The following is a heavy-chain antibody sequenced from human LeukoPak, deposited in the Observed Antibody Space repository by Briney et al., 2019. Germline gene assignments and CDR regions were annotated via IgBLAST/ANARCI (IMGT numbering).Heavy chain of an antibody. D-gene: IGHD3-22*01. V-gene: IGHV3-21*01. CDR2: ITSSSDYI. J-gene: IGHJ4*02. Sequence: GGSLRLSCAVSGFTFSSHSMNWVRQAPGKGLEWVSVITSSSDYIYYADSLKGRFTVSRDNAKNSLYLQLNSLRAEDTAVYYCVRESVYYDSSAYYNVLDYWGQGTLVTVSS. CDR1: GFTFSSHS. CDR3: VRESVYYDSSAYYNVLDY.